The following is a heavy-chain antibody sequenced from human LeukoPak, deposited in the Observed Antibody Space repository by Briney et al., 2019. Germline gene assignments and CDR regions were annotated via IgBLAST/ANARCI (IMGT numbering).Heavy chain of an antibody. CDR3: AKERGYSSGWVTY. D-gene: IGHD6-19*01. CDR1: GFTLSSYE. J-gene: IGHJ4*02. CDR2: ISGSGGST. Sequence: GGSLRLSCAASGFTLSSYEMNWVRQAPGKGLEWVSAISGSGGSTYYADSVKGRFTISRDNSKNTLYLQMNSLRAEDTAVYYCAKERGYSSGWVTYWGQGTLVTVSS. V-gene: IGHV3-23*01.